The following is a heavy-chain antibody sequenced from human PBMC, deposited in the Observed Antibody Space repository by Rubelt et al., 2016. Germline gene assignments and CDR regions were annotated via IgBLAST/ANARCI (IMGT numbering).Heavy chain of an antibody. V-gene: IGHV3-7*04. CDR3: AGGGVVVTATYHYGMDV. D-gene: IGHD2-21*02. Sequence: GKGLEWVANIKQDGSEKYYVDSVKGRFTISRDNAKNSLYLQMNSLRAEDTAVYYCAGGGVVVTATYHYGMDVWGQGTTVTVSS. J-gene: IGHJ6*02. CDR2: IKQDGSEK.